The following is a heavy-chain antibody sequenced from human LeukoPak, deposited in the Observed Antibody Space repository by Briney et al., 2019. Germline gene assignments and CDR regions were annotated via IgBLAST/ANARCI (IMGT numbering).Heavy chain of an antibody. CDR2: IWYDGSNK. CDR3: AKDSAITMAHYFDY. Sequence: GESLRLSCAPYGFTFSTYGMHWVRQAPGKGLEWVAFIWYDGSNKYYADSVKGRFPISRDNSKNTLYLKMNGLRPEDTAVYYCAKDSAITMAHYFDYWGQGTLVTVYS. V-gene: IGHV3-30*02. D-gene: IGHD3-10*01. CDR1: GFTFSTYG. J-gene: IGHJ4*02.